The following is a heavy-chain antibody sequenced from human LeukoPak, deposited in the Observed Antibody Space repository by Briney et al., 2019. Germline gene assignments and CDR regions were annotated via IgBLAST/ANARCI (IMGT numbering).Heavy chain of an antibody. D-gene: IGHD1-26*01. CDR3: ARDGGGRYYHAFDV. J-gene: IGHJ3*01. CDR1: GFTLGQYW. V-gene: IGHV3-7*05. CDR2: TDQDGTDK. Sequence: GGSLRLSCAASGFTLGQYWMSWVRQSPGKGLEWVANTDQDGTDKYYVDSVKGRFTIFRDNAKNSLYLQMDSLRAEDTAMYYCARDGGGRYYHAFDVWGQGTMVTVSS.